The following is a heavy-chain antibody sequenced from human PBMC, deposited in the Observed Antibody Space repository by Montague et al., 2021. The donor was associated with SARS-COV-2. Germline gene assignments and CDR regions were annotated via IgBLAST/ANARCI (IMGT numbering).Heavy chain of an antibody. CDR3: AREDDWGSDWYFDL. D-gene: IGHD7-27*01. Sequence: KKNRGSTKYNQSLKSRVSISIDTSKNHLSLKVRSVTAAETAVYYCAREDDWGSDWYFDLWGRGSPVTVSS. CDR2: KKNRGST. J-gene: IGHJ2*01. V-gene: IGHV4-34*01.